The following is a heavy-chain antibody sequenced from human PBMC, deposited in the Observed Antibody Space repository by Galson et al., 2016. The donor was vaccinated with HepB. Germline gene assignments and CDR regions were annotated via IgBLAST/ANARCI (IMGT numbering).Heavy chain of an antibody. V-gene: IGHV3-30-3*01. D-gene: IGHD3-16*01. Sequence: SLRLSCAASGFTFKNFAIHWVRQAPGTGLEWESIISYDGVNTDYAHSVKGRFTLSRDNSKSTLYLQMNSLTLEDTATYFCVRAREGDFDLWGQGTLVTVSS. CDR3: VRAREGDFDL. CDR1: GFTFKNFA. J-gene: IGHJ4*02. CDR2: ISYDGVNT.